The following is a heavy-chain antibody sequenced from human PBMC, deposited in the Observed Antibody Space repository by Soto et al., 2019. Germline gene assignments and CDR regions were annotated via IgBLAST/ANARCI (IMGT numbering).Heavy chain of an antibody. CDR1: GFTFSSYA. CDR3: AKDRGYSGYDNWFDS. CDR2: ISGSGGTT. V-gene: IGHV3-23*01. Sequence: EVQLLESGGGLVQPGGSLRLSCEASGFTFSSYAMGWVRQAPGQGLEWVSAISGSGGTTYYADSVKGRFTISRDNSENTLYLQMNSLRAEDTAVYYCAKDRGYSGYDNWFDSWGQGTLVTVSS. D-gene: IGHD5-12*01. J-gene: IGHJ5*01.